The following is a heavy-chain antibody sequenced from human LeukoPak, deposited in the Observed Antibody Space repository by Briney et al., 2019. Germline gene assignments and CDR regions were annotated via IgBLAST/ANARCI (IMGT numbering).Heavy chain of an antibody. D-gene: IGHD6-13*01. Sequence: GGSLRLSCAASGFTFSSYAMSWVRLAPGKGLEWVSAISGSGTSTYYADSVKGRFTISRDNAKNTLYLQMNSLRAEDTAVYYCAKGSYQQGYSSSWPDAFDIWGQGTMVTVSS. CDR1: GFTFSSYA. V-gene: IGHV3-23*01. CDR2: ISGSGTST. J-gene: IGHJ3*02. CDR3: AKGSYQQGYSSSWPDAFDI.